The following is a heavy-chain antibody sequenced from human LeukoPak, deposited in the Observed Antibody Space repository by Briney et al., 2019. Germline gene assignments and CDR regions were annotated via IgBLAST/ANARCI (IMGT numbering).Heavy chain of an antibody. V-gene: IGHV3-64*01. J-gene: IGHJ4*02. CDR1: GFTFSIYA. Sequence: GGSLRLSCAASGFTFSIYAMHWVRQAPGKGLEYVSSITSNGDSTYYANSVKGRFTISRDNSRNTLYLQMGSLRADDMAIYYRARDLRGAGDYWGQGTLVTVSS. CDR2: ITSNGDST. CDR3: ARDLRGAGDY. D-gene: IGHD1-26*01.